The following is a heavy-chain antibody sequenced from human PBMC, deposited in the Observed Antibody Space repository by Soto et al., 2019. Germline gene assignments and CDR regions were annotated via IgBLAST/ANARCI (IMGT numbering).Heavy chain of an antibody. J-gene: IGHJ4*02. CDR3: TRLPSCSTTSCPLDY. CDR2: IRSKANRYAT. V-gene: IGHV3-73*02. Sequence: EVPLVESGGGLVQPGGSLKLSCAASGFTFSGSAMHWVRQASGKGLEWVGRIRSKANRYATAYAASVEGRFTISRDDSNNTAYLQMNSLKSEDTAVYYCTRLPSCSTTSCPLDYWGQGTLVTVSS. D-gene: IGHD2-2*01. CDR1: GFTFSGSA.